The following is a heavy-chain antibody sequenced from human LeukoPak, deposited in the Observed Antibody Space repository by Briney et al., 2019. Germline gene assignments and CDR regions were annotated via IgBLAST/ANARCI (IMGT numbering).Heavy chain of an antibody. V-gene: IGHV5-51*01. D-gene: IGHD3-9*01. CDR2: IYPGDSDT. CDR1: GSSFTSYW. J-gene: IGHJ4*02. CDR3: ARQRAFEDWSSPYFDY. Sequence: PGASLQISCKGSGSSFTSYWIGWVRQLPGKGLEWMGIIYPGDSDTRYSPSFQGQVTISADKSISTAYLQWSSLKASDTAMYYCARQRAFEDWSSPYFDYWGQGTLVTVSS.